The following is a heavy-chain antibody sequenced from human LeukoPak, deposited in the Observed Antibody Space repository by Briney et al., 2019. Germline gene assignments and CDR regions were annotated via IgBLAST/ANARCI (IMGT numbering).Heavy chain of an antibody. D-gene: IGHD1-26*01. CDR3: ARTYSGRSSYFDC. J-gene: IGHJ4*02. CDR2: IYDSGST. Sequence: SETLSLTCTVSGGSISSFHWSWIRQPPGKGLEHIGNIYDSGSTYYNPSLKSRVTISVDTSKNQFSLKLSSVTAADTAVYYCARTYSGRSSYFDCWGQGTLVTVSS. V-gene: IGHV4-59*01. CDR1: GGSISSFH.